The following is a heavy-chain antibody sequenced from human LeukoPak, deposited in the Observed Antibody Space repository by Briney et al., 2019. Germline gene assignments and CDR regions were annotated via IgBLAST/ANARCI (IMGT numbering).Heavy chain of an antibody. Sequence: GGSLRLSCVASGYTFSHYWMSWVRQTPGKGLEWVASISNGGYPTYYVDSVRGRFTISRDDARNSLFLQMNGLRADDTAVYYCARGLFGVVIDGPFDYWGQGTLVTVSS. D-gene: IGHD3-3*01. CDR1: GYTFSHYW. CDR3: ARGLFGVVIDGPFDY. V-gene: IGHV3-7*03. CDR2: ISNGGYPT. J-gene: IGHJ4*02.